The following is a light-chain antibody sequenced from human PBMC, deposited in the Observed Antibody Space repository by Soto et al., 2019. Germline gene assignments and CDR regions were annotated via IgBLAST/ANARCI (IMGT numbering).Light chain of an antibody. V-gene: IGKV1-5*03. CDR3: QHYNYLSWT. CDR1: QSISIL. CDR2: ATS. Sequence: DIHLTQSPSTLSASVGDRVTITCRASQSISILLAWYQQKPGKAPNLLIYATSTLETGVSSRISGSGSGTECTLTFSSLQPDDSATYYCQHYNYLSWTFGQGTKMEIK. J-gene: IGKJ1*01.